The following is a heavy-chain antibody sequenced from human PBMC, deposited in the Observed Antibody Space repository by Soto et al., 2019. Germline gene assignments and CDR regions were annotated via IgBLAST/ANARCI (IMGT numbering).Heavy chain of an antibody. CDR1: GFTFSSYV. Sequence: GGSLRLSCTASGFTFSSYVMTWVRQAPGEGLEWVSTISASGGTTYYADSVKGRFTVSRDNSKNTLYLQMNSLRAEDTAVYYCARGRRPDQYYYYYYMDVWGKGXTVTVSS. J-gene: IGHJ6*03. V-gene: IGHV3-23*01. CDR3: ARGRRPDQYYYYYYMDV. CDR2: ISASGGTT.